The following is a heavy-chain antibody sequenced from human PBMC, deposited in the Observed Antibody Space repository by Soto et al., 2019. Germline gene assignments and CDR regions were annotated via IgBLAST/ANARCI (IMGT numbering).Heavy chain of an antibody. J-gene: IGHJ2*01. Sequence: QVQLVESGGGVVQPGRSLRLSCAASGFTFSSYAMHWVRQAPGKGLEWVAVISYDGSNKYYADSVKGRFTISRDNSKNTLYLQMNSLRAEDTAVYYCARDHSLGDWYFDLWGRGTLVTVSS. CDR2: ISYDGSNK. V-gene: IGHV3-30-3*01. CDR3: ARDHSLGDWYFDL. CDR1: GFTFSSYA.